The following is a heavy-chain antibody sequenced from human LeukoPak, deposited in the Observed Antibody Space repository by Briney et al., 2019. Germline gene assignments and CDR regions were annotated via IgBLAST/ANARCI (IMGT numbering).Heavy chain of an antibody. J-gene: IGHJ5*02. CDR2: INHSGST. CDR3: ARAPGYCSGGSCYSGWFDP. V-gene: IGHV4-34*01. D-gene: IGHD2-15*01. Sequence: SETLSLTCAVYGGSFSGYYWSWIRQPPGKGLEWIGEINHSGSTNYNPSLKSRVTISVDTSKNQFSLKLSSVAAADTAVYYCARAPGYCSGGSCYSGWFDPWGQGTLVTVSS. CDR1: GGSFSGYY.